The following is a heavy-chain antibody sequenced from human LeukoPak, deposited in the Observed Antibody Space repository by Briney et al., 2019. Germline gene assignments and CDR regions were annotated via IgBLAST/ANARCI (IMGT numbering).Heavy chain of an antibody. CDR2: ISSNGGST. CDR3: VKVSAAGTGPFDY. Sequence: PGGSLRLSCSASGFTFSSYAMHWVREAPGKGLEYVSAISSNGGSTYYADSVKGRFTISRDNSKNTLYLQMSSLRAEDTAAYYCVKVSAAGTGPFDYWGQGTLVTVSS. V-gene: IGHV3-64D*06. J-gene: IGHJ4*02. D-gene: IGHD6-13*01. CDR1: GFTFSSYA.